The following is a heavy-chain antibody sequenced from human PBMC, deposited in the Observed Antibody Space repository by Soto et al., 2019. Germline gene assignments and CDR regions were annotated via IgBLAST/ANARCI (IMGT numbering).Heavy chain of an antibody. D-gene: IGHD1-7*01. J-gene: IGHJ1*01. CDR1: GAYISDFS. CDR2: ITVNGNT. V-gene: IGHV4-4*07. Sequence: QVQQLESGPGLVKPWDPLSLTCTVSGAYISDFSWSWIRQPAGKGLEWIGRITVNGNTQYNPSFRSRVTMSMDTSRNQFSLNLQSATAADTALYYCARESGENWTYEAHWGQGTLVTVSS. CDR3: ARESGENWTYEAH.